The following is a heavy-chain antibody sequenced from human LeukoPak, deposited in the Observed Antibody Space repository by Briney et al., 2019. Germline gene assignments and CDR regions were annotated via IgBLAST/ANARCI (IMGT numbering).Heavy chain of an antibody. CDR1: GFTFSTYS. CDR2: ISNDGSYK. Sequence: PGGSLRLSCAASGFTFSTYSMNWVRQAPGKGLEWVAVISNDGSYKFYADSVKGRFTISRDNSKSTLYLQMNSLRAEDTAVYYCAKDRYSGLNTIDYWGQGTLVTVSS. CDR3: AKDRYSGLNTIDY. V-gene: IGHV3-30*18. D-gene: IGHD6-13*01. J-gene: IGHJ4*02.